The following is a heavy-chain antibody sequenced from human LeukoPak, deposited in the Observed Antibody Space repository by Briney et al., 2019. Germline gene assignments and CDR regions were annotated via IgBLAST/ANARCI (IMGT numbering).Heavy chain of an antibody. Sequence: ASVKLSCKASEYTFTDYYVHWVRQSPGQGLEWMGWINPNTGGANYAQKFQGRVTMTRDTSISTGYLDLSGLRSDDTAVYYCARAKANWGSGDYWGQGTLVTVSS. CDR1: EYTFTDYY. D-gene: IGHD7-27*01. CDR3: ARAKANWGSGDY. V-gene: IGHV1-2*02. CDR2: INPNTGGA. J-gene: IGHJ4*02.